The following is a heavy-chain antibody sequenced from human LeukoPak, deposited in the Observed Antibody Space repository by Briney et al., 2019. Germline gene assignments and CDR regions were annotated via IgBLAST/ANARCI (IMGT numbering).Heavy chain of an antibody. J-gene: IGHJ3*02. Sequence: GGSLRLSCAASGFTFSSYAMSWVRQAPGKGLEWVAVISYDGSNKYYADSVKGRFTISRDNSKNTLYLQMNSLRAEDTAVYYCASSTYYYGSGTENDAFDIWGQGTMVTVSS. CDR1: GFTFSSYA. CDR3: ASSTYYYGSGTENDAFDI. CDR2: ISYDGSNK. D-gene: IGHD3-10*01. V-gene: IGHV3-30*04.